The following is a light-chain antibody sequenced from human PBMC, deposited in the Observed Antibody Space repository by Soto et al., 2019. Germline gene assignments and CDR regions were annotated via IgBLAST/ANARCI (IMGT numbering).Light chain of an antibody. J-gene: IGKJ1*01. V-gene: IGKV3-20*01. CDR2: GAS. Sequence: EIVLTQSPGTLSLSPGEGATLSCRASQSFSSRFLAWYQQKPGQAPRHLMYGASTRASGIPDRFSGSGSGTDFTLTISRLEPEDFAVYYCQQYAGSPWTFGQGTKVEIK. CDR3: QQYAGSPWT. CDR1: QSFSSRF.